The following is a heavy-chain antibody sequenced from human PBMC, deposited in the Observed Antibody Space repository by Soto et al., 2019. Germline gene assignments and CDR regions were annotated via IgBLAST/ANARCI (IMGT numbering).Heavy chain of an antibody. CDR2: ISAYNGNT. CDR3: ARDRGWPCQWLPQESAFDI. D-gene: IGHD6-19*01. CDR1: GYTFTSYG. J-gene: IGHJ3*02. Sequence: QVQLVQSGAEVKKPGASVKVSCKASGYTFTSYGISWVRQAPGQGLEWMGGISAYNGNTNYAQKLKGRVTMTTDTSTSTAYMELRSLRSDDTAVYYCARDRGWPCQWLPQESAFDIWGQGTMVTVSS. V-gene: IGHV1-18*01.